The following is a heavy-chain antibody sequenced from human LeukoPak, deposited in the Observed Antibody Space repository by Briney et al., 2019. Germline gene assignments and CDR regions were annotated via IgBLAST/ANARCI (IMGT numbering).Heavy chain of an antibody. CDR1: GFTFSSYG. CDR2: IRYDGSNK. D-gene: IGHD5-18*01. V-gene: IGHV3-30*02. J-gene: IGHJ4*02. CDR3: AKDQGIQLRPRYFDY. Sequence: GGSLRLSCAASGFTFSSYGMHWVRQAPGKGLEWVAFIRYDGSNKYYADSVKGRFTISRDNSKNTLYLQMNSLRAEDTAVYYCAKDQGIQLRPRYFDYWGQGTLVTVSS.